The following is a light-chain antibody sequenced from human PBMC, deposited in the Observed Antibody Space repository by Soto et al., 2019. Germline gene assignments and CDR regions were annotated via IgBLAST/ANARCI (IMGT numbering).Light chain of an antibody. CDR3: QQYSLDST. CDR2: DAS. J-gene: IGKJ1*01. CDR1: QNINNW. Sequence: DIQMTQSPSPLSASVGDRVALTCRASQNINNWLAWYQQKPGKAPKLLIYDASTLESGVPSRFSGSGSGTEFTLTISSLQPDDFTTYYCQQYSLDSTFGQGTTVDIK. V-gene: IGKV1-5*01.